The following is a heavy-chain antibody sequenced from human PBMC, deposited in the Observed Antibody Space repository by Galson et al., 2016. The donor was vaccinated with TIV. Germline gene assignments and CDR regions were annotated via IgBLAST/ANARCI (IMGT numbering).Heavy chain of an antibody. Sequence: ETLSLTCTVSGGSMRDSYWSWIRQTPGKGLEWIGYVYYTGGTKYNPSLKSRVTISVDTSKNQFSLRLSSVTAADTAMHYCARDIGGYDFDYWGQGTLVAVSS. CDR1: GGSMRDSY. CDR3: ARDIGGYDFDY. J-gene: IGHJ4*02. CDR2: VYYTGGT. D-gene: IGHD5-12*01. V-gene: IGHV4-59*01.